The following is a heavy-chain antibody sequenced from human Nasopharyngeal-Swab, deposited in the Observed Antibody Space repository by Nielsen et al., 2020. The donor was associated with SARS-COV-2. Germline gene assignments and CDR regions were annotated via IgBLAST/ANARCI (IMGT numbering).Heavy chain of an antibody. CDR1: GYTFTSYD. Sequence: ALVKVSCKASGYTFTSYDINWVRQDTGQGLEWMGWMNPNSGNTGYAQKFQGRVTITRNTSISTAYMELSSLRSEDTAVYYCARSGVVVPAAFYDYGMDVWGQGTTVTVSS. J-gene: IGHJ6*02. D-gene: IGHD2-2*01. CDR2: MNPNSGNT. CDR3: ARSGVVVPAAFYDYGMDV. V-gene: IGHV1-8*03.